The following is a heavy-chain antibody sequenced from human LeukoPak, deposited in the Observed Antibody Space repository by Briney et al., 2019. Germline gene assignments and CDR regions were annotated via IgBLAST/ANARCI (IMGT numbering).Heavy chain of an antibody. Sequence: ASVKVSCKASGYTFTSFYMHWVRQAPGQGLEWMGIFNLSGSSTTYAQKFQGRVTMTRDTSTSIVYMELSSLGSEDTAVYYCARAGENYYDFYYWGQGTLVTVSS. J-gene: IGHJ4*02. V-gene: IGHV1-46*01. CDR3: ARAGENYYDFYY. CDR2: FNLSGSST. CDR1: GYTFTSFY. D-gene: IGHD1-26*01.